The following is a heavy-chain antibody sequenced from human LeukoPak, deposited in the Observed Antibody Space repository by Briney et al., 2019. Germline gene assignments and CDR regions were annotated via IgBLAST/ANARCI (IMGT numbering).Heavy chain of an antibody. Sequence: GGSLRLSCTASGLTFGDYAVRWVRQAPGEGLEWVSFIRGKAYGGTTEYAASVKGRFTIPRDDSKSIANLQLNSLKTDDTGVDHGTRYRWDSWELQGFVYWGEGALVTVSS. D-gene: IGHD1-26*01. CDR2: IRGKAYGGTT. CDR1: GLTFGDYA. J-gene: IGHJ4*02. V-gene: IGHV3-49*04. CDR3: TRYRWDSWELQGFVY.